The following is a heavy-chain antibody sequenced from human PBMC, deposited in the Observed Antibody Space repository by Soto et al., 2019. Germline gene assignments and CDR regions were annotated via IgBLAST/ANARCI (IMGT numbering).Heavy chain of an antibody. Sequence: GKGLEWVSAISGSGGSTYYADSVKGRFTISRDNSRNTLFLQMNSLRAEDTAVYYCARDYHKDDGISGYYRASAFRGKRTFD. CDR2: ISGSGGST. J-gene: IGHJ2*01. CDR3: ARDYHKDDGISGYYRASAFRGKRTFD. V-gene: IGHV3-23*01. D-gene: IGHD3-22*01.